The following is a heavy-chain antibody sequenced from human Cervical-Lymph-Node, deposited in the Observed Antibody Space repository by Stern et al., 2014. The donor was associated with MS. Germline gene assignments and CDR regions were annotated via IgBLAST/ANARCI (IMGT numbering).Heavy chain of an antibody. V-gene: IGHV3-53*01. CDR1: GFTVSRDY. J-gene: IGHJ4*02. CDR3: ARDTSSPERSDW. Sequence: EVQLVESGGGVIQPGGSLRLSCTASGFTVSRDYMTWVRQAPGQGLEWVSLITNVGSTFYTDSVKGRFTISRDDSKNTVYLHMTSLRAEDTAMYYGARDTSSPERSDWWGQGTLVTVSS. CDR2: ITNVGST. D-gene: IGHD1-1*01.